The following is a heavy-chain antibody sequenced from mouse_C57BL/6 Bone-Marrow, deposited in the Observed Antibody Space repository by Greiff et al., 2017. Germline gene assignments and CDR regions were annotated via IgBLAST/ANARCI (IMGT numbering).Heavy chain of an antibody. CDR2: IYPGSGST. Sequence: QVQLQQPGAELVKPGASVKMSCKASGYTFTSYWITWVKQRPGQGLEWIGDIYPGSGSTNYNEKFKSKATLTVYTSSRTAYMPLSSLTSEASAVYYCARDYYDSSYLYCLDYWCQGTTLTVSS. CDR3: ARDYYDSSYLYCLDY. D-gene: IGHD1-1*01. V-gene: IGHV1-55*01. J-gene: IGHJ2*01. CDR1: GYTFTSYW.